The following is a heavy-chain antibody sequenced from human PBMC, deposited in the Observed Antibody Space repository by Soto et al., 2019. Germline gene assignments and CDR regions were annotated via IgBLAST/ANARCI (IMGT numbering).Heavy chain of an antibody. CDR1: GGSISSGGYY. V-gene: IGHV4-31*03. Sequence: TLSLTCTVSGGSISSGGYYWSWIRQHPGKGLEWIGYIYYSGSTYYNPSLKSRVTISVDRSKNQLSLKLSSVTAADTAVYYCARDQGDGWNYFDYWGQGTLVTVSS. CDR3: ARDQGDGWNYFDY. J-gene: IGHJ4*02. CDR2: IYYSGST. D-gene: IGHD6-19*01.